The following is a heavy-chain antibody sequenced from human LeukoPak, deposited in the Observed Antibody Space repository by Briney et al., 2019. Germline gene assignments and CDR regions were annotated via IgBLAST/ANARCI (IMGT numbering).Heavy chain of an antibody. J-gene: IGHJ3*02. CDR3: ARDDIAAATDAFDI. CDR1: GFTFSSYG. Sequence: GGSLRLSCAASGFTFSSYGMHWVRQAPGKGLEWVAVIWYDGSNKYYADSVKGRFTLSRDNSKNTLYLQMNSLRAEDTAVYYCARDDIAAATDAFDIWGQGTMVTVSS. CDR2: IWYDGSNK. D-gene: IGHD6-13*01. V-gene: IGHV3-33*01.